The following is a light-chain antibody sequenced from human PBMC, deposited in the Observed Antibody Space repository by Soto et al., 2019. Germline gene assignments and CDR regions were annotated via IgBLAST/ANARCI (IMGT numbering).Light chain of an antibody. CDR1: ESVSTT. Sequence: EILMTQSPATLSLSPGERATLSCRASESVSTTLAWYQQKAGQAPRLLIYGASTRATGIPARLSGSGSGTEFTLTISSLQSEDFAVYYCQQYSIWRTFGQGTKVDIK. CDR2: GAS. V-gene: IGKV3-15*01. J-gene: IGKJ1*01. CDR3: QQYSIWRT.